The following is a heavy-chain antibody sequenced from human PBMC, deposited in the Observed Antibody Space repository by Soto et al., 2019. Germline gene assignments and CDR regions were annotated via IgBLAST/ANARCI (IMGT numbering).Heavy chain of an antibody. CDR1: GGSISSGGYY. CDR3: ARGGYDIVVVKAATVATWFDP. J-gene: IGHJ5*02. CDR2: IYYSGST. D-gene: IGHD2-2*01. V-gene: IGHV4-31*03. Sequence: SETLSLTCTVSGGSISSGGYYWSWIRQHPGKGLEWIGYIYYSGSTYYNPSLKSRVTISVDTSKNQFSLKLSSVTAADTAVYYCARGGYDIVVVKAATVATWFDPWGQGTLVTVSS.